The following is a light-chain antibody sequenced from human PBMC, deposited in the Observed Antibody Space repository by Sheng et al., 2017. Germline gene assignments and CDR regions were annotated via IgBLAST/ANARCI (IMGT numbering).Light chain of an antibody. V-gene: IGKV3-20*01. CDR3: QQYGSSIT. CDR1: QSVSNY. CDR2: DAS. J-gene: IGKJ5*01. Sequence: EIILTQSPVTLSLSPGERATLSCRASQSVSNYLAWYQQRPGQAPRLLIYDASNRATGIPARFSGRGSGTDFTLTISRLEPEDFAMYYCQQYGSSITFGQGTRLEIK.